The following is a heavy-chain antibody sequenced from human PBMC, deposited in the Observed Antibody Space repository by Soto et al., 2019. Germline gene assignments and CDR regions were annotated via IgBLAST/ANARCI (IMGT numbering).Heavy chain of an antibody. CDR2: IFYSGTT. J-gene: IGHJ6*02. D-gene: IGHD1-1*01. CDR1: GDSISSADYY. Sequence: SETLSLTCAVSGDSISSADYYWSWIRQTPGKGLEWIGHIFYSGTTYYNPSLKSRLTISVDTSKNHFSLRLTSVTAADTAVYYCARDLWVEPELYYYGMDVWGQGTTVTVSS. CDR3: ARDLWVEPELYYYGMDV. V-gene: IGHV4-30-4*01.